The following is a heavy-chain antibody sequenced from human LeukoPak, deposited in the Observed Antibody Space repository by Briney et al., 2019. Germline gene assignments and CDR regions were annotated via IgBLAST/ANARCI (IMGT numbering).Heavy chain of an antibody. Sequence: PGGSLRLSCAASGFIFSSYWMHWVRQAPGKGLVWVSRISSDGSSTSYADSVKGRFTISRDNAKNTLYLQMNSLRAEDTAVYYCARAYGSGKKKSYYYYGMDVWGQGTTVTVSS. V-gene: IGHV3-74*01. D-gene: IGHD3-10*01. J-gene: IGHJ6*02. CDR2: ISSDGSST. CDR1: GFIFSSYW. CDR3: ARAYGSGKKKSYYYYGMDV.